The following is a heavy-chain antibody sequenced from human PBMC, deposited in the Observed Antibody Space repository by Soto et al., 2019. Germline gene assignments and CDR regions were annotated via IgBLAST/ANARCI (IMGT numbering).Heavy chain of an antibody. CDR1: GFTFSSYG. J-gene: IGHJ3*02. Sequence: QVQLVESGGGVVQPGRSLRLSCAASGFTFSSYGMQWVRQAPGKGLEWVAVISYDGSNKYYADSVKGRFTISRDNSKNTLYLQMNSLRAEDTAVYYCAKIRGYCSGGSCFDIWGQGTMVTVSS. V-gene: IGHV3-30*18. CDR3: AKIRGYCSGGSCFDI. CDR2: ISYDGSNK. D-gene: IGHD2-15*01.